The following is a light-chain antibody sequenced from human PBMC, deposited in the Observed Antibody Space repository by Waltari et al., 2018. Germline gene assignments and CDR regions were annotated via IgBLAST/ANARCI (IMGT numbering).Light chain of an antibody. V-gene: IGLV2-23*01. Sequence: QSALTQPASVSGSPGQSIPISCTGTSSDVGSYNLVSWYQQHPGKDPKLLLYEGSKRPSGVSNRFSGYKSGNTASLTISGLQAEDEADYYCCSYAGSSTLVFGGGTKLTVL. CDR1: SSDVGSYNL. J-gene: IGLJ2*01. CDR3: CSYAGSSTLV. CDR2: EGS.